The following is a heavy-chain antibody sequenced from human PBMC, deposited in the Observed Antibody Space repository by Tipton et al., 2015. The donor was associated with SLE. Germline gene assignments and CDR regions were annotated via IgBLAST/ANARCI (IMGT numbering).Heavy chain of an antibody. J-gene: IGHJ4*02. D-gene: IGHD6-19*01. CDR3: ARQWRILDY. CDR1: GFTFSNYL. V-gene: IGHV3-74*01. CDR2: MNPDGSTT. Sequence: SLRLSCSTSGFTFSNYLMHWVRQAPGKGLVWVSRMNPDGSTTGYADSVRGRFTISRDNAKNTLYLQMNSLRAEDTAVYYCARQWRILDYWGQGTLVTVSS.